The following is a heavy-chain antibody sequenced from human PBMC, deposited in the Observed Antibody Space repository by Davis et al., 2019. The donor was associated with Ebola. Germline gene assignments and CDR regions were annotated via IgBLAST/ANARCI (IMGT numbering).Heavy chain of an antibody. D-gene: IGHD6-13*01. CDR1: GLSVSNNF. CDR2: IYGGDST. V-gene: IGHV3-53*01. CDR3: ARFYQLVDGLDI. J-gene: IGHJ3*02. Sequence: GESLKISCAASGLSVSNNFMTWVRQAPGKGLEWVSTIYGGDSTDYADSVKGRFTISRDDSKDILYLQMNSLRAEDTAVYFCARFYQLVDGLDIWGQGTMVRVSS.